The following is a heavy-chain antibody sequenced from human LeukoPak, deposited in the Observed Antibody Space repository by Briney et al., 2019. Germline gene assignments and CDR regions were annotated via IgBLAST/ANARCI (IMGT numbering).Heavy chain of an antibody. CDR1: GFTFSDYY. J-gene: IGHJ4*02. Sequence: GGSLRLSCAASGFTFSDYYMNWIRQAPGKGLEWVSYISRSSDYTNYADSVKGRFTISRDNAENSLHLQMNSLRDEDTAVYYCARDSVWAFDYWGQGALVTVSS. CDR3: ARDSVWAFDY. CDR2: ISRSSDYT. V-gene: IGHV3-11*06. D-gene: IGHD1-26*01.